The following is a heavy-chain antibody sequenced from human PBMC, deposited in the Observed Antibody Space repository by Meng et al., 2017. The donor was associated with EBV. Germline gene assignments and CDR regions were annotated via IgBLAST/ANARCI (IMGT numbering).Heavy chain of an antibody. D-gene: IGHD6-19*01. V-gene: IGHV1-2*06. CDR2: INPNSGGT. CDR1: GYTFTGYY. J-gene: IGHJ4*02. CDR3: ARGGIAGAGTGDY. Sequence: QVQLLQSGPGVRKPGASVKVSCKASGYTFTGYYMHWVRQAPGQGLEWMGRINPNSGGTNYAQKVQGRVTMTRDTSISTAYMELSRLRSDATAVYDWARGGIAGAGTGDYWGQGTLVTVSS.